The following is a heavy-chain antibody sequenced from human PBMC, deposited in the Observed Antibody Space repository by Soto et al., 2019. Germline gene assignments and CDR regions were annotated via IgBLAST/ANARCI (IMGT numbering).Heavy chain of an antibody. D-gene: IGHD6-19*01. V-gene: IGHV3-30*18. CDR1: GFTFSSYG. Sequence: QVQLVESGGGVVQPGRCLRLSCAASGFTFSSYGMPWVRQAQGKGLERVAVISYDGSNKYYADSVKGRFTISRDNSKNALYLQMTSLRAEDTAVYYCAKSGSGWPDYFDYLGQGTLVTVSS. CDR3: AKSGSGWPDYFDY. CDR2: ISYDGSNK. J-gene: IGHJ4*02.